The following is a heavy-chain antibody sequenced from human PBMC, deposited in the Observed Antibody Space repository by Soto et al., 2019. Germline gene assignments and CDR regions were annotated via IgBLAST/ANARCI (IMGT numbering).Heavy chain of an antibody. CDR2: IYHSGST. CDR3: ARGRDDGSGSLNWFDP. V-gene: IGHV4-4*02. J-gene: IGHJ5*02. Sequence: QVQLQASGPGLVKPSGTLSLTCGVSGGSISSNNWCSWLRHPPGKGLDYIGEIYHSGSTNYNPSLMSRVTISVDKSKYQVSLKLSSVTAADTAVYYCARGRDDGSGSLNWFDPWGQGTLVTVSS. CDR1: GGSISSNNW. D-gene: IGHD3-10*01.